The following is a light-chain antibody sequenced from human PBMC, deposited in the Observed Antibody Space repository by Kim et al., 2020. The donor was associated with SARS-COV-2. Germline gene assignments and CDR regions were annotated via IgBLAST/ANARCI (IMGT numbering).Light chain of an antibody. CDR2: DVN. V-gene: IGLV2-14*03. Sequence: QSALTQPASVSGSPGQSITISCTGTSTDIGGHDYVSWYQQHPGKAPKLIIFDVNERPSGVSDRFSASKSGNTASLTISGLQIEDEAEYYCSSYSSPNTYVFGTATKVTVL. CDR1: STDIGGHDY. CDR3: SSYSSPNTYV. J-gene: IGLJ1*01.